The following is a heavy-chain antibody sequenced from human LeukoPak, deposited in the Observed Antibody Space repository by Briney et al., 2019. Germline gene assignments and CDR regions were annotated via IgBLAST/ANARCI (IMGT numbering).Heavy chain of an antibody. CDR3: ARLWFGELTNWFDP. Sequence: KVSCKASAYTFTSYCISWVRQMPGKDLEWMGRIDPSDSYTNYSPSFQGHVTISADKSISTAYLQWSSLKASDTAMYYCARLWFGELTNWFDPWGQGTLVTVSS. D-gene: IGHD3-10*01. V-gene: IGHV5-10-1*01. CDR1: AYTFTSYC. J-gene: IGHJ5*02. CDR2: IDPSDSYT.